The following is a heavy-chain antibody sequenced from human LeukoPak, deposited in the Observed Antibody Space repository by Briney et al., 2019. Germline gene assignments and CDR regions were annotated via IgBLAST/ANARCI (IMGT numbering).Heavy chain of an antibody. CDR3: ARADLY. Sequence: GSLRLSCAASGFTFSSHSMNWVRQAPGKGLEWVSYTSSSSSTIYYADSVKGRFTISRDNAKNSLYLQMNSLRAEDTAVYYCARADLYWGQGTLVTASS. CDR1: GFTFSSHS. CDR2: TSSSSSTI. V-gene: IGHV3-48*04. J-gene: IGHJ4*02.